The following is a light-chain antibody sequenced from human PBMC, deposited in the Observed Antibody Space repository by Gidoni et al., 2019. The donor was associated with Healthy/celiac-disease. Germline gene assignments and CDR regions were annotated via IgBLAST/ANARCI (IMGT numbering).Light chain of an antibody. CDR2: AAS. V-gene: IGKV1-6*01. J-gene: IGKJ2*02. CDR1: QGIRND. CDR3: LQDYNYPGT. Sequence: AVEMTHSPSSLSASVGDRVTITCRASQGIRNDLGWYQQKPGKAPKLLIYAASSLQSGVPSRFSGSGSGTDFTLTISSLQPEDFATYYCLQDYNYPGTFGQXTKLEIK.